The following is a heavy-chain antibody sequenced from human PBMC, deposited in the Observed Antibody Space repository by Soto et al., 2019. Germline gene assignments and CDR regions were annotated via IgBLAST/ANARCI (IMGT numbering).Heavy chain of an antibody. J-gene: IGHJ4*02. V-gene: IGHV4-59*01. Sequence: SETLSLTCTVSGGSISSYYWSWIRQPPGKGLEWIGYIYYSGSTNYNPSLKSRVNISVDTSKNQFSLKLSSVTAADTAVYYCGRATRKIYCSGGSCTGSDYFDYWGQGTLVTVSS. D-gene: IGHD2-15*01. CDR2: IYYSGST. CDR1: GGSISSYY. CDR3: GRATRKIYCSGGSCTGSDYFDY.